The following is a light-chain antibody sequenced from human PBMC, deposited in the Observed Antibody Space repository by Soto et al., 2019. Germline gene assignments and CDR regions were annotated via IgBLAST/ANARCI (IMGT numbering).Light chain of an antibody. CDR3: CAYAGSWV. J-gene: IGLJ3*02. V-gene: IGLV2-23*02. Sequence: QSALTQPASVSGSPGQSITISCTGTSSDVGSYNLVSWYQQHPGKAPKLMIYEVSKRPSGVSNRFSGSKSGNTASLTISGRQAEDEADYYGCAYAGSWVFGGGTKLTVL. CDR2: EVS. CDR1: SSDVGSYNL.